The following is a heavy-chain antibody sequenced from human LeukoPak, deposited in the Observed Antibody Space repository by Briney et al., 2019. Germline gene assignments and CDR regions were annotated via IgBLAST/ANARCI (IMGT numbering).Heavy chain of an antibody. CDR1: GGSVSSGSYY. CDR2: IYYSGST. V-gene: IGHV4-61*01. J-gene: IGHJ3*02. Sequence: PSETLSLTCTVSGGSVSSGSYYWSWIRQPPGKGLEWIGYIYYSGSTNYNPSLKSRVTISVDTSKNQFSLKLSSVTAADTAVYYCARGRPARTFDIWGQGTMVTVSS. CDR3: ARGRPARTFDI. D-gene: IGHD2-2*01.